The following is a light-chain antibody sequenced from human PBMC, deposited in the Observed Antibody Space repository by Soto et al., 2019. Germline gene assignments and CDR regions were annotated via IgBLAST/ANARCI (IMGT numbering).Light chain of an antibody. CDR3: QQYYSTPRT. CDR1: QIVLYSPTNENY. V-gene: IGKV4-1*01. Sequence: DIVMTQSPDSLAVSLGERATINCKSSQIVLYSPTNENYLAWYQQKPGQPPKLLIYWASTRESGVPDRCSGSGSGTDLTLPISSLQAEAVAVYYCQQYYSTPRTFGQGNKLQIK. J-gene: IGKJ2*01. CDR2: WAS.